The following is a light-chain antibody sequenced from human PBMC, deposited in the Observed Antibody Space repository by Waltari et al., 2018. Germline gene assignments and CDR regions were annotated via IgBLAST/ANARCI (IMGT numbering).Light chain of an antibody. CDR2: AAS. V-gene: IGKV1-17*01. J-gene: IGKJ1*01. CDR3: LQYNVYPWT. Sequence: DIHITQSPSSLSASVGDRVNITCRASQGVRNDVGWYQQKPGKAPKRLIYAASTLQSGGPPRFSGSASGTEFTLTVSGLQPEDFATYYCLQYNVYPWTFGQGTQVEI. CDR1: QGVRND.